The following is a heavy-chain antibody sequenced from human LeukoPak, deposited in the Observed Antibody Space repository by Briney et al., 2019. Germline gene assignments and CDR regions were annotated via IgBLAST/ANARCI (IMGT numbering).Heavy chain of an antibody. J-gene: IGHJ6*02. D-gene: IGHD1-26*01. CDR2: INPNSGGT. CDR1: GYTFTGYY. CDR3: ARRYSGSYGSGMDV. Sequence: ASVKVSCKASGYTFTGYYMHWVRQAPGQGLEWMGWINPNSGGTNYAQKFQGRVTMTRDTSISTAYMELSRLRSDDTAVYYCARRYSGSYGSGMDVWGQGTTVTVSS. V-gene: IGHV1-2*02.